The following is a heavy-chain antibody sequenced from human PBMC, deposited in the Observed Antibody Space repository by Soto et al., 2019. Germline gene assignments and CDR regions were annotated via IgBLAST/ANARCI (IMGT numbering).Heavy chain of an antibody. J-gene: IGHJ4*02. D-gene: IGHD2-21*01. CDR1: GYIFIHYY. CDR2: INPNGGST. CDR3: ARSLLQGDF. V-gene: IGHV1-46*01. Sequence: QVQLVQSGAEVKKPGASVKVSCKASGYIFIHYYIHWVRQAPGQGLACMAIINPNGGSTNYAQKFHGRVTVTSDPSTSTVSMELNSLGSGDTAVYFCARSLLQGDFWGQGTLVTVPS.